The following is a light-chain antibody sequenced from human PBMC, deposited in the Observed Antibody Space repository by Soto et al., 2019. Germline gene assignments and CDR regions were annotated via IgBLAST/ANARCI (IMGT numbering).Light chain of an antibody. CDR3: SSYASSTTLDVL. CDR1: SSDIGGQNY. Sequence: QSALTQPASVSGSPGKSITIACTGTSSDIGGQNYVSWYQHHSGKAPKLMIYEVSNRPSGVSNRFSGSKSGNTASLSISGLQADDEADYYCSSYASSTTLDVLFGGGTKLTVL. V-gene: IGLV2-14*01. CDR2: EVS. J-gene: IGLJ2*01.